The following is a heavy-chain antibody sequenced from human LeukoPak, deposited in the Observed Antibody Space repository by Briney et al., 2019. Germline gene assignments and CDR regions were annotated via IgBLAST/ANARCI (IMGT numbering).Heavy chain of an antibody. CDR3: ARGEITMIVTRGPAFDT. CDR2: IYHSGST. Sequence: SETLSLTCTVSGYSISSGYYWGWIRQPPGKGLEWIGSIYHSGSTYYNPSLKSRVTISVDTSKNQFSLKLSSVTAADTAVYYCARGEITMIVTRGPAFDTWGQGTMVTVSS. V-gene: IGHV4-38-2*02. CDR1: GYSISSGYY. J-gene: IGHJ3*02. D-gene: IGHD3-22*01.